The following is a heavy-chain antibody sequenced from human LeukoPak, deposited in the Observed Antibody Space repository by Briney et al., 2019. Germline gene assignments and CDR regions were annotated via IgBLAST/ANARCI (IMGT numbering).Heavy chain of an antibody. CDR3: VKVSKVTTDY. CDR2: IDSDGSST. D-gene: IGHD1-1*01. Sequence: GGSLRLSCVPSGFTFSSYWMYWVRQAPGKGLVWVSRIDSDGSSTSYADSVKGRFTISRDNAKNMLYLQMNSLRAEDTAVYYCVKVSKVTTDYWGQGTLVTVSS. V-gene: IGHV3-74*01. J-gene: IGHJ4*02. CDR1: GFTFSSYW.